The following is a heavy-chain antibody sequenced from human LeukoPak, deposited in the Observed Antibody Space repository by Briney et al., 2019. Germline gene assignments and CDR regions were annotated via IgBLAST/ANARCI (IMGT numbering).Heavy chain of an antibody. V-gene: IGHV1-18*01. D-gene: IGHD4-17*01. J-gene: IGHJ4*02. CDR2: ISAYNGNT. Sequence: ASVKVSCKASGYTFTSYGISWVRQAPGHGLEWMGWISAYNGNTNYAQKLQGRVTMTTDTSTSTAYMELRSLRSDDTAVYYCLTDYGDYEIFDYWGQGTLVTVSS. CDR3: LTDYGDYEIFDY. CDR1: GYTFTSYG.